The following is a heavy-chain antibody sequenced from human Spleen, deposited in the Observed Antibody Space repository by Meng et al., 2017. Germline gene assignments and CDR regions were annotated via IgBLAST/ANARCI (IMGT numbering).Heavy chain of an antibody. CDR1: GGSISSSSYY. CDR2: IYYSGST. D-gene: IGHD7-27*01. Sequence: GSLRLSCTVSGGSISSSSYYWGWIRQPPGKGLEWIGSIYYSGSTYYNPSLKSRVTISVDTSKNQFSLKLSSVTAADTAVYYCARDFVGIVGYWGQGTLVTVSS. CDR3: ARDFVGIVGY. J-gene: IGHJ4*02. V-gene: IGHV4-39*07.